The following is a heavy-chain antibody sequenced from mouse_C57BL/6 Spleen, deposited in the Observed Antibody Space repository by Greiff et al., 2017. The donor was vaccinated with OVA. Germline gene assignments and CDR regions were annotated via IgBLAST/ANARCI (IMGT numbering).Heavy chain of an antibody. V-gene: IGHV5-9*01. CDR1: GFTFSSYT. Sequence: EVHLVESGGGLVKPGGSLKLSCAASGFTFSSYTMSWVRQTPEKRLEWVATISGGGGNTYYPDSVKGRFTISRDNAKNTLYLQMSSLRSEDTALYYCARHGTFFAYWGQGTLVTVSA. CDR2: ISGGGGNT. CDR3: ARHGTFFAY. J-gene: IGHJ3*01.